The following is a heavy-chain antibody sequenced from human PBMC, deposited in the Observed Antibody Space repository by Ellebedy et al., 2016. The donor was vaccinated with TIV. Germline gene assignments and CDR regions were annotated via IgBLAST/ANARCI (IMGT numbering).Heavy chain of an antibody. Sequence: PGGSLRLSCAASGFTFRSYAMGWVRQAPGKGLEWISVISDSGGATYYAAPLKGRFTTSSDNSNDMVYLQINSLRPDDTAVYYCAKDTGLSGWYFDYWGQGTLVTVSS. CDR3: AKDTGLSGWYFDY. CDR1: GFTFRSYA. V-gene: IGHV3-23*01. CDR2: ISDSGGAT. D-gene: IGHD6-19*01. J-gene: IGHJ4*02.